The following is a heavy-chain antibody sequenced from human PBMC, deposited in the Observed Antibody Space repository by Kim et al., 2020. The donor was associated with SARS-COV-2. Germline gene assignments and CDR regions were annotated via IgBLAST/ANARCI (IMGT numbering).Heavy chain of an antibody. D-gene: IGHD3-10*01. CDR2: FSQSGGST. Sequence: GGSLRLSCAASGFWFSDYAMSWVRQAPGKGLEWVSGFSQSGGSTYYADSVKGRFTISRDYSKNMLFLQMSSLRVEDTAVYFCVKGGWFGQSPKDYYDYWGQRTLDTVSA. V-gene: IGHV3-23*01. CDR3: VKGGWFGQSPKDYYDY. CDR1: GFWFSDYA. J-gene: IGHJ4*02.